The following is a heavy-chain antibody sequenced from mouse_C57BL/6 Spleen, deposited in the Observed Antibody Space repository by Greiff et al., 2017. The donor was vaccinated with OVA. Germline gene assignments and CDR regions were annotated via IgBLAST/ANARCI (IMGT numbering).Heavy chain of an antibody. CDR1: GFNIKDDY. Sequence: VQLQQSGAELVRPGASVKLSCTASGFNIKDDYMHWVKQRPEQGLEWIGWIDPENGDTEYASKFQGKATITADTSSNTAYLQLSSLTSEDTAVYYCTGYYGSSYGYFDVWGTGTTVTVSS. D-gene: IGHD1-1*01. V-gene: IGHV14-4*01. CDR2: IDPENGDT. J-gene: IGHJ1*03. CDR3: TGYYGSSYGYFDV.